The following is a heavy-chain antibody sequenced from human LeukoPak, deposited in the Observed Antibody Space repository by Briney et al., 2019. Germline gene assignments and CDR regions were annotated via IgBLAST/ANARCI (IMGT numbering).Heavy chain of an antibody. J-gene: IGHJ3*02. CDR1: GFTFSSYG. CDR2: ISYDGSNK. V-gene: IGHV3-30*18. D-gene: IGHD4-17*01. CDR3: AKGRGDYHDAFDI. Sequence: SGGSLRLSCAASGFTFSSYGMHWVRQAPGKGLEWVAVISYDGSNKYYADSVKGRFTISRDNSKNTLYLQMNSLRAEDTAVYYCAKGRGDYHDAFDIWGQGTMVTVSS.